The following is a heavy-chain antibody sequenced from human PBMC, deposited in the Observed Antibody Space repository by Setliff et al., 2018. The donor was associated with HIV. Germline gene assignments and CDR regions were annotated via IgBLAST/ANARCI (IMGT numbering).Heavy chain of an antibody. Sequence: PSETLSLTCNVSGGSISGYYWSWVRQHPGKGLEWIGYIYYSGSTNYNASLGSRVTISVDTSKNQVSLRMTSVTSAETALYYCARESQKYYDILTGFNYYYGMDFWGRGITVTVSS. J-gene: IGHJ6*02. CDR2: IYYSGST. D-gene: IGHD3-9*01. V-gene: IGHV4-59*01. CDR3: ARESQKYYDILTGFNYYYGMDF. CDR1: GGSISGYY.